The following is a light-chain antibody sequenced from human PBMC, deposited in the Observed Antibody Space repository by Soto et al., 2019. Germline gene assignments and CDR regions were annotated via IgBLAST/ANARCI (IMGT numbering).Light chain of an antibody. V-gene: IGLV1-47*02. Sequence: QSVLTQPPSASGTPGQRVTLSCSGSSSNIGYNAVNWYQQLPGKAPKLLMHGNSQRPSGVPDRFSGSKSGTSASLAISGLRTEDEAESYCSAWDDRLSGVVFGGGTKLTVL. J-gene: IGLJ3*02. CDR1: SSNIGYNA. CDR2: GNS. CDR3: SAWDDRLSGVV.